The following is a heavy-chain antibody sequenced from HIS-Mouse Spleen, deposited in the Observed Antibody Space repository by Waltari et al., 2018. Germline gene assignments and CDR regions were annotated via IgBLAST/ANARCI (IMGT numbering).Heavy chain of an antibody. V-gene: IGHV3-30*18. CDR3: AKGPGPGAFDI. Sequence: QAQLVESGGGVVQPGRSLRLSCAASGFTFRSYGMHWVRQAPGKGLEWVAVISYDGSNKYYADSVKGRFTISRDNSKNTLYLQMNSLRAEDTAVYYCAKGPGPGAFDIWGQGTMVTVSS. CDR1: GFTFRSYG. CDR2: ISYDGSNK. D-gene: IGHD3-10*01. J-gene: IGHJ3*02.